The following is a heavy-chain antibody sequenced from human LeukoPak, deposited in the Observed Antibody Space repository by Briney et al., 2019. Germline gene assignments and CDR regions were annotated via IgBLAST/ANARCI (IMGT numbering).Heavy chain of an antibody. V-gene: IGHV1-8*01. CDR1: GYTFTSYD. D-gene: IGHD7-27*01. CDR3: ARERLIGATVLNY. Sequence: ASVKVSCKASGYTFTSYDINWVRQATGQGLEWMGWMNPNSGNTGYARKFQGRVTMTRNTSISTAYMELSSLRSEDTAAYYCARERLIGATVLNYWGQGTLVTVSS. J-gene: IGHJ4*02. CDR2: MNPNSGNT.